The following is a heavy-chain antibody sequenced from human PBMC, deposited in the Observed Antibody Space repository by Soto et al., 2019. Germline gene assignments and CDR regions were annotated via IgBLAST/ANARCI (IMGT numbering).Heavy chain of an antibody. D-gene: IGHD3-22*01. CDR2: FDPEDGET. CDR1: GYTLTELS. V-gene: IGHV1-24*01. J-gene: IGHJ4*02. CDR3: ATAPLIYDSSGYCLDY. Sequence: ASVKVSCKVSGYTLTELSMHWVRQAPGKGLEWMGGFDPEDGETIYAQKFQGRVTMTEDTSTDTAYMELSSLRSEDTAVYYCATAPLIYDSSGYCLDYWGQGTLVTVSS.